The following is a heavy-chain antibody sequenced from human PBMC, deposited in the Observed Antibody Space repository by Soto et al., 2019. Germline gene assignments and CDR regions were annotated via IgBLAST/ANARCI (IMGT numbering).Heavy chain of an antibody. J-gene: IGHJ6*02. V-gene: IGHV3-11*01. CDR3: AKITCTTSSCPSYYYGMDV. Sequence: KAGGSLRLSCAASGSTFSDYYMSWIRQAPGKGLEWVSYISSSDSIVSYADSVKGRFTISRDNAKNSLYLQMSSLGVEDTAVYYCAKITCTTSSCPSYYYGMDVWGQGTTVTVSS. D-gene: IGHD2-15*01. CDR2: ISSSDSIV. CDR1: GSTFSDYY.